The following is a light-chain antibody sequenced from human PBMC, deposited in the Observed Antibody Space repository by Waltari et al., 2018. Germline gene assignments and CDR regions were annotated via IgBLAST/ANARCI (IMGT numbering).Light chain of an antibody. J-gene: IGLJ2*01. V-gene: IGLV3-10*01. CDR2: EDT. CDR1: PWPKKL. CDR3: YSGDDSGNQEV. Sequence: SYELTQPPSVSVSPGQTARITCSGDPWPKKLVYWYQQKSGQAPVLVIYEDTERPSGIPERFSGSSSGTMATLTISGAQVEDEADYYCYSGDDSGNQEVFGGGTKLTVL.